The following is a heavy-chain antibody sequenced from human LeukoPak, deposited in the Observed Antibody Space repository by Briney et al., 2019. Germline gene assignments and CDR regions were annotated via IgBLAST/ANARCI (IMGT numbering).Heavy chain of an antibody. J-gene: IGHJ4*02. CDR2: IYYSGST. CDR3: AREGGGGISRFDY. CDR1: GGSISSYY. Sequence: SETLSLTCTVSGGSISSYYWSWIRQPPGKGLEWIGYIYYSGSTNYNPSLKSRVTISVDTSKDQFSLKLSSVTAADTAVYYCAREGGGGISRFDYWGQGTLVTVSS. V-gene: IGHV4-59*01. D-gene: IGHD3-16*01.